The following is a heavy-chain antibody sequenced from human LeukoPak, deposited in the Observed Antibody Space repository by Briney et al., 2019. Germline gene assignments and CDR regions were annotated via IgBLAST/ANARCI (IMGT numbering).Heavy chain of an antibody. Sequence: ASVKVSCKASGYTFTSYHINWVRQATGQGLEWMGWMNPNSGNTGYAQKFQGRVTMTRSTSISTAYMELSSLRPEDTAMYYCAREGGGITGTTGVVDYWGQGTLVTVSS. V-gene: IGHV1-8*01. J-gene: IGHJ4*02. D-gene: IGHD1-20*01. CDR1: GYTFTSYH. CDR3: AREGGGITGTTGVVDY. CDR2: MNPNSGNT.